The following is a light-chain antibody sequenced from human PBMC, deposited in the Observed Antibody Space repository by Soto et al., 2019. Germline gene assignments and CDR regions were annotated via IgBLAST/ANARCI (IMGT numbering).Light chain of an antibody. CDR1: SSDVGAYNF. V-gene: IGLV2-14*01. CDR2: EVT. J-gene: IGLJ1*01. Sequence: QSVLTQPASVSGSPGPSITISCTGSSSDVGAYNFVSWYQHHPGKAPKLILYEVTTHPSGVSSRFSGSKSGNTASLTISGLQADDEANYYCSSYTSSNTPYAFGTGTKVTVL. CDR3: SSYTSSNTPYA.